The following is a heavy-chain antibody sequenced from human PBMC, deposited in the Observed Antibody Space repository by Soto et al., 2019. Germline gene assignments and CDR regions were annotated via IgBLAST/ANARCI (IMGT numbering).Heavy chain of an antibody. CDR1: GFTFSSYS. D-gene: IGHD6-19*01. V-gene: IGHV3-48*01. J-gene: IGHJ4*02. CDR3: ARRTSGWYSDS. CDR2: IDSGGTTI. Sequence: EVQLVESGGGLVQPGGSLRLSCAASGFTFSSYSMLWVRQPPGKGLECISYIDSGGTTIYQMDSVKGRFTISRDNAKNSLYLQMNSLRGEDTAVYYCARRTSGWYSDSWGLGTLVTVSS.